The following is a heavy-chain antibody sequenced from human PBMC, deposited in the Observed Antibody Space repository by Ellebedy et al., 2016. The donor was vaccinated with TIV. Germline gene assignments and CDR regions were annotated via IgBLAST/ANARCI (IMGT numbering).Heavy chain of an antibody. CDR2: ISSTGGST. CDR3: AVMAGTYYFDC. J-gene: IGHJ4*02. Sequence: GESLKISCAASGFTFSSYAMHWARQAPGKGLEYVSAISSTGGSTYYADSVKGRFTISRDNSKNTLYLQMSSLRPEDTAVYYCAVMAGTYYFDCWGQGTLVTVSS. CDR1: GFTFSSYA. V-gene: IGHV3-64D*09. D-gene: IGHD6-19*01.